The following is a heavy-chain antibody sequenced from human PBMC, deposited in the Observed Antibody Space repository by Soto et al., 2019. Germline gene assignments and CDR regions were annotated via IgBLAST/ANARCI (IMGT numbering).Heavy chain of an antibody. V-gene: IGHV5-10-1*01. J-gene: IGHJ5*02. CDR2: IDPSDSYT. CDR1: GYSFTSYW. D-gene: IGHD3-16*02. CDR3: ARLLLSRVDFDP. Sequence: PGESLKISCKGSGYSFTSYWISWVRQVPGKGLEWMGRIDPSDSYTNYSPSFQGHVTISADKSISTACLQWSSLKASDTAMYYCARLLLSRVDFDPWGQGTLVTVSS.